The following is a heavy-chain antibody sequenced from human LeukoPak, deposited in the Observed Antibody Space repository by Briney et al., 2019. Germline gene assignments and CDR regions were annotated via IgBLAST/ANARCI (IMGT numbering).Heavy chain of an antibody. CDR3: AREGGGNFDY. D-gene: IGHD3-16*01. CDR1: GGSISSYY. J-gene: IGHJ4*02. Sequence: SETLSLTCTVSGGSISSYYWSWIRQPPGKGLEWIGYICYSGSTNYNPSLKSRVTISVDTSKNQFSLKLSSVTAADTAVYYCAREGGGNFDYWGQGTLVTVSS. CDR2: ICYSGST. V-gene: IGHV4-59*01.